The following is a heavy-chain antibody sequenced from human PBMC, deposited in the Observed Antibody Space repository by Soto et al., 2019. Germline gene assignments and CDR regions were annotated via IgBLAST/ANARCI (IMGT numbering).Heavy chain of an antibody. CDR2: IIPSTATS. D-gene: IGHD3-16*02. CDR1: GDTFSTYT. J-gene: IGHJ5*02. CDR3: ARGFPLWFDP. Sequence: SVKVSCKASGDTFSTYTITWMRQAPGQGLEWMGGIIPSTATSKYSQKFQGRVAITGDKSTNTAYMELSSLRSEDTAVYYCARGFPLWFDPWGQGTLVTVSS. V-gene: IGHV1-69*06.